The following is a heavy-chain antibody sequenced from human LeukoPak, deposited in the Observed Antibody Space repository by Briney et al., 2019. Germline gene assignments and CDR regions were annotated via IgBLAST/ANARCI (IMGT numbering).Heavy chain of an antibody. CDR2: IYYSGST. V-gene: IGHV4-59*01. CDR1: GGSISSYY. Sequence: SETLSLTRTVSGGSISSYYWSWIRQPPGKGLEWIGYIYYSGSTNYNPSLKSRVTISVDTSKNQFSLKLSSVTAADTAVYYCARGIDSSGWYLSVNTRSGYDAFDIWGQGTMVTVSS. CDR3: ARGIDSSGWYLSVNTRSGYDAFDI. D-gene: IGHD6-19*01. J-gene: IGHJ3*02.